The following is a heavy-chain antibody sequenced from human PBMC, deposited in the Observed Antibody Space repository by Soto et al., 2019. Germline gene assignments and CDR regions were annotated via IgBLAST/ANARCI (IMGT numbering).Heavy chain of an antibody. Sequence: QLQLQESGSGLVKPSHTLSLTCTVSGGSISNAAYSWSWIRQPPGKGLEWIGYINPSGMSFYNPYLRSRVTISIDKSNDQFSLNLKTVTAADTAVYYCARERGGYGLFDSWGQGTLVTVSS. J-gene: IGHJ4*02. CDR3: ARERGGYGLFDS. D-gene: IGHD5-18*01. V-gene: IGHV4-30-2*01. CDR1: GGSISNAAYS. CDR2: INPSGMS.